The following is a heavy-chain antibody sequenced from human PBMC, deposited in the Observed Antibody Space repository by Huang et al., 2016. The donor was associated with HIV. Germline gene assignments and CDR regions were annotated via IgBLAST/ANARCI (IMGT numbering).Heavy chain of an antibody. D-gene: IGHD3-10*01. CDR3: ARLPGSITMIRGVITDPY. J-gene: IGHJ4*02. V-gene: IGHV4-39*01. CDR2: IYYSGST. CDR1: GGSIRSDNYY. Sequence: QLQLQESGPGLVKPSETLSLTCTVSGGSIRSDNYYWGWIRQPPGKGLEWIGSIYYSGSTYYNPAVKSRVTITVDTSKKQFSLKMRSVTAADTAVYYCARLPGSITMIRGVITDPYWGQGTLVTVSS.